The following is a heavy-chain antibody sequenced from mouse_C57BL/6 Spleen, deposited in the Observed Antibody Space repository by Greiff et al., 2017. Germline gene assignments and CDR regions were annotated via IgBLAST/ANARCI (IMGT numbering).Heavy chain of an antibody. CDR1: GFTFSSYG. CDR3: ARRYYGPRYAMDY. J-gene: IGHJ4*01. CDR2: ISSGGSYT. D-gene: IGHD1-1*01. V-gene: IGHV5-6*01. Sequence: EVHLVESGGDLVKPGGSLKLSCAASGFTFSSYGMFWVRQTPDKRLEWVATISSGGSYTYYPDSVKGRFTISRDNAKNTLYLQMRSLKSEDTAMYDCARRYYGPRYAMDYWGQGTSVTVSS.